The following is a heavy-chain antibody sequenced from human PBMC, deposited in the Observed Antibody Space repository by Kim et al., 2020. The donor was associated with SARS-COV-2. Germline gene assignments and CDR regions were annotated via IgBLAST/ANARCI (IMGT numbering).Heavy chain of an antibody. J-gene: IGHJ3*02. CDR1: GGSISSSSYY. D-gene: IGHD7-27*01. CDR3: ARAGEAGYFNAFDI. V-gene: IGHV4-39*07. Sequence: SETLSLTCTVSGGSISSSSYYWGWIRQPPGKGLEWIGSIYYSGSTYYNPSLKSRVTISVDTSKNQFSLKLSSVTAADTAVYYCARAGEAGYFNAFDIWGQGTMVTVSS. CDR2: IYYSGST.